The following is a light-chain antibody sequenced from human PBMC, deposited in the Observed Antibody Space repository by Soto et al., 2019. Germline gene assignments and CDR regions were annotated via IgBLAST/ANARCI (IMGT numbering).Light chain of an antibody. J-gene: IGKJ5*01. CDR1: ASVMKY. V-gene: IGKV3-20*01. Sequence: EIVLTQSPGTLSLSPGERATISCRASASVMKYLAWYQQKPGQAPRLLIHGASTRATGIADRFSGSGSGTDFTLTINTIEPEDFAVYYCKQDSSSPPISFGHGTRLEIK. CDR3: KQDSSSPPIS. CDR2: GAS.